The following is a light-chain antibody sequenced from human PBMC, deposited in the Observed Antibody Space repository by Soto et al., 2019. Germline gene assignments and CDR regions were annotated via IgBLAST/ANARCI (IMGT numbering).Light chain of an antibody. CDR1: QSVSSN. J-gene: IGKJ5*01. Sequence: EIVVTQSPAPLSVSPGERATLSCRASQSVSSNLAWYQQKPGQPPRLLIYDVSTRATGIPARFSASGSGTEFTLTISSLQSEDFAVYYCQQHNGWPLTFGQGTRVE. V-gene: IGKV3D-15*01. CDR3: QQHNGWPLT. CDR2: DVS.